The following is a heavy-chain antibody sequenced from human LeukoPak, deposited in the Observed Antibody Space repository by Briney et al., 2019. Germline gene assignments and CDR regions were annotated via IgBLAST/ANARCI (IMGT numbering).Heavy chain of an antibody. CDR3: ASGYTYYYYHMDV. V-gene: IGHV3-74*01. J-gene: IGHJ6*03. Sequence: GGSLRLSCAASGFTFSSYWMHWVRQPPGKGLVWVSRINSDGSSTSYADSVKGLFTISRDNAKNTLYLQMNSLRAEDTAVYYCASGYTYYYYHMDVWGKGTTVTVSS. D-gene: IGHD5-12*01. CDR2: INSDGSST. CDR1: GFTFSSYW.